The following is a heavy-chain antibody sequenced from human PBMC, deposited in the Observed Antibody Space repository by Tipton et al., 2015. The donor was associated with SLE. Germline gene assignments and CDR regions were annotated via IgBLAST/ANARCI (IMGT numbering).Heavy chain of an antibody. CDR3: ARTFYGGGDAFDV. CDR1: GYSISTSDSNW. Sequence: TLYLTCAVSGYSISTSDSNWWGWIRQPPGKGLEWIGYIYYRGTAYYNPSIRSRVTVSVDTSKNQFSLRLNSVTAMDTAVYYCARTFYGGGDAFDVWGQGTKVSVSS. CDR2: IYYRGTA. D-gene: IGHD4-23*01. J-gene: IGHJ3*01. V-gene: IGHV4-28*01.